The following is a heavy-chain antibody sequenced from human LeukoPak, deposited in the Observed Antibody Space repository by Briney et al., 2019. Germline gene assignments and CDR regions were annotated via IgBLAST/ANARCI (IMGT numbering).Heavy chain of an antibody. D-gene: IGHD3-16*01. CDR3: AKTGGLGAYYGMDV. V-gene: IGHV3-23*01. Sequence: PGGSLRLSCAASGFTFSSYAMSWVRQAPGKGPEWVSAISGSGGSTYYADSVKGRFTISRDNSKNTLYLQMNSLRAEDTAVYYCAKTGGLGAYYGMDVWGQGTTVTVSS. CDR1: GFTFSSYA. J-gene: IGHJ6*02. CDR2: ISGSGGST.